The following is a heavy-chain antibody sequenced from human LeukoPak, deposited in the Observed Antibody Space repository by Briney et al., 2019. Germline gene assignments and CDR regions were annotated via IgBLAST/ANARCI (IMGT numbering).Heavy chain of an antibody. J-gene: IGHJ4*02. CDR3: ARDFLPPYYDFWSGYSLPDY. D-gene: IGHD3-3*01. CDR2: ISYDGSNK. CDR1: GFTFSSYG. Sequence: GGSLRLSCAASGFTFSSYGMHWVRQAPGKGPEWVAVISYDGSNKYYADSVKGRFTISRDNSKNTLYLQMNSLRAEDTAVYYCARDFLPPYYDFWSGYSLPDYWGQGTLVTVSS. V-gene: IGHV3-30*03.